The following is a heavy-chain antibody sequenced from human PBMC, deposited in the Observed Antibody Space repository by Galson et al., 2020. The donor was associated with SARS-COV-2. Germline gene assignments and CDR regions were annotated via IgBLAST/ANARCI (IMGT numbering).Heavy chain of an antibody. CDR2: ISYDGRNK. J-gene: IGHJ4*02. CDR1: GFIFSSYS. V-gene: IGHV3-30*04. D-gene: IGHD1-26*01. Sequence: GGSLRLSCAASGFIFSSYSIHWVRQAPGKGLEWVAVISYDGRNKYYADSVTGRFTISRDNSKNTVYLQMNSLRADDTAVYYCARPLSGSYWAAFDYWGQGTLVTVSS. CDR3: ARPLSGSYWAAFDY.